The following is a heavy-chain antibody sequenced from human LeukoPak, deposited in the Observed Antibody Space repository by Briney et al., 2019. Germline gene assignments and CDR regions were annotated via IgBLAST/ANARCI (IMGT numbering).Heavy chain of an antibody. D-gene: IGHD2-21*02. CDR1: EFTFSSYW. CDR3: ARGANYGDYYPLYYFDS. CDR2: IRQDGSER. Sequence: PGGSLRLSCTASEFTFSSYWMSWVRQAPGKGLEWVANIRQDGSERYYLDSVKGRFTISRDNAKNSLYLQMNTLTGEDTAVYYCARGANYGDYYPLYYFDSWGQGTLVTVSS. V-gene: IGHV3-7*01. J-gene: IGHJ4*02.